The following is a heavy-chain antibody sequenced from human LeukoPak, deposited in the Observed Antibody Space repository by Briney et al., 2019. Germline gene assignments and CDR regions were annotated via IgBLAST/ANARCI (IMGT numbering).Heavy chain of an antibody. V-gene: IGHV4-59*01. CDR2: IYYSGST. Sequence: SETLSLTRTVSGGSISSYYWSWIRQPPGKGLEWIGYIYYSGSTNYNPSLKSRVTISVDTSKNQFSLKLSSVTAADTAVYYCARGAKDYDSSGYYYPSYWYFDLWGRGTLVTVSS. J-gene: IGHJ2*01. CDR1: GGSISSYY. D-gene: IGHD3-22*01. CDR3: ARGAKDYDSSGYYYPSYWYFDL.